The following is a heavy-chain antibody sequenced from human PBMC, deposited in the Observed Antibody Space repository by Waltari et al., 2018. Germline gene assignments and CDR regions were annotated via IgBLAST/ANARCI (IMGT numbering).Heavy chain of an antibody. J-gene: IGHJ4*02. V-gene: IGHV4-4*07. D-gene: IGHD2-15*01. CDR2: IYSSGST. CDR1: GGSISRWY. Sequence: QVQLQESGPGLVKPSETLSLTCSVSGGSISRWYWSWIRQPAGKGLEGLEWIGRIYSSGSTNYNPSLKSRVTMSMDTSKNQISLKLSSVTAADTAVYYCATGSGDFDHWGQGILVIVSS. CDR3: ATGSGDFDH.